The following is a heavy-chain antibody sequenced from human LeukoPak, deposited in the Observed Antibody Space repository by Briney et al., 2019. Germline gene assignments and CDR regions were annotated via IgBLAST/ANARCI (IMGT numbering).Heavy chain of an antibody. CDR2: IYTGGTT. CDR1: GFTVSSNY. J-gene: IGHJ4*02. CDR3: AREISRFGI. Sequence: SGGSLRLSCAASGFTVSSNYMYWVRQAPGKGLEWVSSIYTGGTTYYADSVKGRFTISRDDPKNMLYLQMNSLRADDAAVYYCAREISRFGIWGQGTRVTVSS. D-gene: IGHD3-16*01. V-gene: IGHV3-66*01.